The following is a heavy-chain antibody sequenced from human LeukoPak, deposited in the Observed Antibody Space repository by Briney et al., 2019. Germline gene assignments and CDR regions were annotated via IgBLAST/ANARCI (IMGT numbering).Heavy chain of an antibody. CDR2: IYSGGST. CDR3: ARDAALPGTDDAFDI. Sequence: GGSLTLSCAASGYTVSSNYMSWARHAPGKGLECVSAIYSGGSTYYADYEKGRFTISRDNSKNTMYLQMNSLRAEDTAVYYCARDAALPGTDDAFDIWGQGTMVTVSS. CDR1: GYTVSSNY. J-gene: IGHJ3*02. V-gene: IGHV3-53*01. D-gene: IGHD6-13*01.